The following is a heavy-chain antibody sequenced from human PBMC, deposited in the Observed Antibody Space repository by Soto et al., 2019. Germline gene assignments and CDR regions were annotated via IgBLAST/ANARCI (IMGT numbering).Heavy chain of an antibody. J-gene: IGHJ4*02. V-gene: IGHV3-21*01. CDR1: GXTVSSYG. CDR2: ISSSSYI. CDR3: ARDLEYYFDY. Sequence: GSLRLSCAASGXTVSSYGMDWVRQAPGKGLEWVSSISSSSYIYYADSVKGRFTISRDKAKNSLYRQMKSLRAEDTAVYYCARDLEYYFDYWGQGTLVTVSS.